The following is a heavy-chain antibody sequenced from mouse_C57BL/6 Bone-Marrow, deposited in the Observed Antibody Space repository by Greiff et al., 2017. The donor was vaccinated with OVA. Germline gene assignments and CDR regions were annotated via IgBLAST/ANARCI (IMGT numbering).Heavy chain of an antibody. CDR3: ARNHYGSSFNYFDY. CDR2: IWTGGGT. V-gene: IGHV2-9-1*01. Sequence: QVQLKESGPGLVAPSQSLSITCTVSGFSLTSYAISWVRQPPGKGLEWLGVIWTGGGTNYNSALKSRLSISKDNPKSQVFLKMNSLQTDDTARYYCARNHYGSSFNYFDYWGQGTTLTVSS. J-gene: IGHJ2*01. CDR1: GFSLTSYA. D-gene: IGHD1-1*01.